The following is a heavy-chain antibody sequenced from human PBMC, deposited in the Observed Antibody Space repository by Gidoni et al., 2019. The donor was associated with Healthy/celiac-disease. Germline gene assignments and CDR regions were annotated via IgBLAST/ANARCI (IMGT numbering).Heavy chain of an antibody. D-gene: IGHD3-10*01. CDR1: GFTFSSYA. CDR3: ARDFLWFGELLVPGANFDY. Sequence: QVQLVESGGGVVQPGRSLRLSCAASGFTFSSYAMHWVRQAPGKGLEWVAVIAYDGSNKYYADSVKGRFTISRDNSKNTLYLQMNSLRAEDTAVYYCARDFLWFGELLVPGANFDYWGQGTLVTVSS. J-gene: IGHJ4*02. V-gene: IGHV3-30-3*01. CDR2: IAYDGSNK.